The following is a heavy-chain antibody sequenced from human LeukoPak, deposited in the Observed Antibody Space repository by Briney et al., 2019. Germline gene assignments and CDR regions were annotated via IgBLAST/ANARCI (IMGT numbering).Heavy chain of an antibody. D-gene: IGHD6-19*01. V-gene: IGHV4-38-2*01. J-gene: IGHJ5*02. CDR3: AGVTAMADLGWFDP. CDR1: GYSISSGYY. Sequence: SETLSLTCAVSGYSISSGYYWGWIRQPPGKGLEWIGSIYHSGSTYYNPSLKSRVTISVDTSKNQFSLKLSSVTAADTAVYYCAGVTAMADLGWFDPWGQGTLVTVSS. CDR2: IYHSGST.